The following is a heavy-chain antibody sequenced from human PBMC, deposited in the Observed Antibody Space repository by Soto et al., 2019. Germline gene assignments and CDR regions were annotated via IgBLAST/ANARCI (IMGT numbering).Heavy chain of an antibody. CDR1: GFMFSNAW. Sequence: GSLILSCAASGFMFSNAWINWVRQAPGKGLEWVGRVKSKTDGGTTDFAAPVKGRFAISRDDSKNMVYLEMNSLKTEDTAIYYCTTDSYMTNIIVRFDYWGHGTLVTVSS. V-gene: IGHV3-15*07. J-gene: IGHJ4*01. D-gene: IGHD1-26*01. CDR3: TTDSYMTNIIVRFDY. CDR2: VKSKTDGGTT.